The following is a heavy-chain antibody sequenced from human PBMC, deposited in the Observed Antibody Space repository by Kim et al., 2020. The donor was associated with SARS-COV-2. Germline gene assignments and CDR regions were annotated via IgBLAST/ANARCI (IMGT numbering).Heavy chain of an antibody. CDR2: ISYDGSNK. Sequence: GGSLRLSCAASGFTFSSYATHWVRQAPGKGLEWVAVISYDGSNKYYADSVKGRFTISRHNSKNTLYLQMNSLRAEDTAVYYCASASLEGYYFDYWGQGTLVTVSS. CDR3: ASASLEGYYFDY. CDR1: GFTFSSYA. J-gene: IGHJ4*02. V-gene: IGHV3-30-3*01.